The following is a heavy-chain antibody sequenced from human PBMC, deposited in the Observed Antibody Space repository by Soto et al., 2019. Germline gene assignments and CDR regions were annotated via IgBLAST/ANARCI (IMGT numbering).Heavy chain of an antibody. J-gene: IGHJ6*02. CDR1: GYTFTSYY. D-gene: IGHD2-21*02. V-gene: IGHV1-46*01. Sequence: QVQLVQSGAEVKKPGASVKVSCKASGYTFTSYYMHWVRQAPGQGLEWMGIINPSGGSTSYAQKFQGRVTMTRDTSTSTVCMELSSLISEDTAVYYCARGRDHIVVGTAGGRGGMDVWGQGTTVTVSS. CDR2: INPSGGST. CDR3: ARGRDHIVVGTAGGRGGMDV.